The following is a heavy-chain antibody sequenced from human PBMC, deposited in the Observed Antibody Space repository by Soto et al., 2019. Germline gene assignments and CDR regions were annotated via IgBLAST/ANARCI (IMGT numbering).Heavy chain of an antibody. V-gene: IGHV3-23*01. CDR3: VTAVRTRLDN. J-gene: IGHJ4*02. Sequence: GGSLRLSCAASGFIFSNFAMYWVRRAPGKGLEWVSSIRQSGDRSSYADSAKGRFTISRDNSKNTLYPQMNGLRLDDTDVYYCVTAVRTRLDNWGPGTLVTVSS. CDR1: GFIFSNFA. D-gene: IGHD3-10*01. CDR2: IRQSGDRS.